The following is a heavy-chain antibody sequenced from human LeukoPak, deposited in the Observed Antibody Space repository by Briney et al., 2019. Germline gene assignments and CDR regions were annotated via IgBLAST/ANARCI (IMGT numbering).Heavy chain of an antibody. CDR3: ASAAPSDY. V-gene: IGHV4-4*07. Sequence: SETLSLTCTLSGGSMCSGSISTHYCSWVGQGAGKVLEWIGRIYTRGTTNYTPTLESRVTMSIDTSKKQFSLKLNTVTAADTAVYYCASAAPSDYWGQGTLVTVSS. CDR2: IYTRGTT. J-gene: IGHJ4*02. D-gene: IGHD6-25*01. CDR1: GGSMCSGSISTHY.